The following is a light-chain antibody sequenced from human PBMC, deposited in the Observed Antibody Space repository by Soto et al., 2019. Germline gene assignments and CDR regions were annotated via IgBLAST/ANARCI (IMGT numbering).Light chain of an antibody. J-gene: IGLJ1*01. CDR3: CSYAGNGYV. V-gene: IGLV2-23*01. CDR1: PSNVGGYNL. CDR2: EGT. Sequence: QPVLTQPASVSGSPGQSITISCTGTPSNVGGYNLVSWYQQHPGRAPDLIIYEGTQRPSGVSARFSGSKSGNPAPLTISGLQADDEADYYCCSYAGNGYVFGTGTQLTVL.